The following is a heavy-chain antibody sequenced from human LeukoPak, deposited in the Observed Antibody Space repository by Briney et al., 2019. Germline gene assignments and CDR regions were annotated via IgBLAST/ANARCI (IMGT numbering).Heavy chain of an antibody. V-gene: IGHV1-2*02. Sequence: ASVKVSCKASGYTFTGYYMHWVRQAPGQGVEWMGWINPNSGGTNFAQKFQGRVTMTRDTSISTAYMELSRLRSDDTAVYYCAREKRVAGSRGGFDPWGQGTLVTVSS. CDR2: INPNSGGT. CDR1: GYTFTGYY. J-gene: IGHJ5*02. CDR3: AREKRVAGSRGGFDP. D-gene: IGHD6-19*01.